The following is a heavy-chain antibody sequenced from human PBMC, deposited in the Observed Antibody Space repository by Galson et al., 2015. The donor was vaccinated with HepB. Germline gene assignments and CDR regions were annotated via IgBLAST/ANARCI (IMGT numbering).Heavy chain of an antibody. CDR3: ARRDDVVVPAAKFDY. J-gene: IGHJ4*02. Sequence: SVKVSCKASGYTFTSYAMNWVRQAPGQGLEWMGWINTNTGNPTYAQGFTGRFVFSLDTSASTAYLQISSLKAEDTAVYYCARRDDVVVPAAKFDYWGQGTLVTVSS. CDR1: GYTFTSYA. CDR2: INTNTGNP. V-gene: IGHV7-4-1*02. D-gene: IGHD2-2*01.